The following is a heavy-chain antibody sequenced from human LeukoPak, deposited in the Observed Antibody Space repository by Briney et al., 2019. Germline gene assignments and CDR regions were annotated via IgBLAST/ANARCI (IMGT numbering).Heavy chain of an antibody. CDR1: GGSIISSSYY. CDR3: ARYDVWGTYRAFDY. V-gene: IGHV4-39*07. J-gene: IGHJ4*02. Sequence: SETLSLTCTVSGGSIISSSYYWGWIRQPPGKGLEWIGSIYHSGSTYYNPSLKSRVTISVDTSKNQFSLKLSSVTAADTAVYYCARYDVWGTYRAFDYWGQGTLVTVSS. D-gene: IGHD3-16*02. CDR2: IYHSGST.